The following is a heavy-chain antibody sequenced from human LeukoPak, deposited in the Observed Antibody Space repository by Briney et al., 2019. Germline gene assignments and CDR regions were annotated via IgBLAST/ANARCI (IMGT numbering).Heavy chain of an antibody. CDR2: ICYSGST. CDR1: GGSIRSYY. J-gene: IGHJ3*02. Sequence: SETLSLTCTVSGGSIRSYYWSWIRQPPGKGLEWIGYICYSGSTNYNPSLKSRVTISVDTSKNQFSLKLSSVTAADTAVYYCAREQGSGWTTDAFDIWGQGTMVTVSS. D-gene: IGHD6-19*01. V-gene: IGHV4-59*01. CDR3: AREQGSGWTTDAFDI.